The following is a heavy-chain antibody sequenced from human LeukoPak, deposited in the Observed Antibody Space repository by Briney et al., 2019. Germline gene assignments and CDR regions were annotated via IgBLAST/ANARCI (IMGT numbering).Heavy chain of an antibody. CDR2: TRNKAKSYTT. D-gene: IGHD6-13*01. J-gene: IGHJ4*02. V-gene: IGHV3-72*01. CDR3: VRVAAAGIYYFDY. CDR1: GFTFSTYG. Sequence: GGSLRLSCAASGFTFSTYGMHWVRQAPGKGLEWVGRTRNKAKSYTTEYAASVRGRFTISRDGSKNSLYLQMNSLKAEDTAVYYCVRVAAAGIYYFDYWGQETLVTVSS.